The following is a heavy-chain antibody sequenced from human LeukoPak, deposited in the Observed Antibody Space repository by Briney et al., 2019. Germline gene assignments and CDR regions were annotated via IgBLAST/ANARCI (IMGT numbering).Heavy chain of an antibody. CDR2: AGWAGGTT. CDR3: AKELDTMFFDY. V-gene: IGHV3-43*01. J-gene: IGHJ4*02. CDR1: GFNFHRYT. D-gene: IGHD3-10*02. Sequence: GGSLRLSCATSGFNFHRYTIHWVRQAPGKGLEWVSLAGWAGGTTYYSDSVRGRFAISRDSGRNSVYLQMNSLTTDDTAFYFCAKELDTMFFDYWGQGALVTVSS.